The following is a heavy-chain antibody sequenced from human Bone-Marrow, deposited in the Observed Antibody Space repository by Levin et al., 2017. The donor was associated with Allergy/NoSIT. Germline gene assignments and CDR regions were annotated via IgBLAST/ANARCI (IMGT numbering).Heavy chain of an antibody. J-gene: IGHJ5*02. Sequence: LKISCAASGFSFDDYAMHWVRQVSGRGLEWVSGISWNSGSAPYADSVKGRFTISRDNAKNSLYLQMNSLRTEDTAMYFCVKADISSPDGAEFDLWGQGTLVTVAS. CDR1: GFSFDDYA. V-gene: IGHV3-9*01. D-gene: IGHD2-2*01. CDR3: VKADISSPDGAEFDL. CDR2: ISWNSGSA.